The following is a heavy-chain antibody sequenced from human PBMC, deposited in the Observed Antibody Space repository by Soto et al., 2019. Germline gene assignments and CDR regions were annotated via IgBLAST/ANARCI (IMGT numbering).Heavy chain of an antibody. CDR1: GGSISSGGYY. Sequence: PSETLSLTCTVSGGSISSGGYYWSWIRQAPGKGLEWIGHIYYIGITDYNPSLKSRLTISIDTSRNQFSLELTSVSAADTAVYYCARDRSNSPDFFDYWGQGTLVTVSS. D-gene: IGHD6-13*01. CDR3: ARDRSNSPDFFDY. CDR2: IYYIGIT. J-gene: IGHJ4*02. V-gene: IGHV4-30-4*01.